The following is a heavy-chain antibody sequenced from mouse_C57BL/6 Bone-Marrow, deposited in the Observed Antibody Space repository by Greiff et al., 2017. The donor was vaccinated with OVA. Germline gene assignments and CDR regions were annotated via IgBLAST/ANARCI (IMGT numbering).Heavy chain of an antibody. J-gene: IGHJ2*01. Sequence: EVQLQQSGPELVKPGDSVKISCKASGYSFTGYFMNWVMQSHGKSLEWIGRINPYNGDTFYNQKFKGKATLTVDKSSSTAHMERRSLTSEDSAVYYCARPYYYGGCFDYWGQGTPLTVSS. CDR2: INPYNGDT. V-gene: IGHV1-20*01. D-gene: IGHD1-1*02. CDR3: ARPYYYGGCFDY. CDR1: GYSFTGYF.